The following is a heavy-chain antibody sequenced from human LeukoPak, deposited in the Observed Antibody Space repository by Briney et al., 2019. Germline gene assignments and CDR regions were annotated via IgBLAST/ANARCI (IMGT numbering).Heavy chain of an antibody. Sequence: ASVKVSCKASGYTFTNYGITWMRQAPGQGLEWMGWINTYNGNTNYAQKLQGRVTITADESTSTAYMELSSLRSEDTAVYYCARALAAASRNDAFDIWGQGTMVTVSS. D-gene: IGHD2-2*01. CDR1: GYTFTNYG. V-gene: IGHV1-18*01. J-gene: IGHJ3*02. CDR2: INTYNGNT. CDR3: ARALAAASRNDAFDI.